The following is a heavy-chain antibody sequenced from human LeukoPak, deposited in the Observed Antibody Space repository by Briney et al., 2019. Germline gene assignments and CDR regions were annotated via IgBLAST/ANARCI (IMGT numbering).Heavy chain of an antibody. CDR1: GGSVSSYF. D-gene: IGHD3-22*01. CDR3: ARVAGPYYYDSSGPFDY. CDR2: ICTSGNT. Sequence: TPSETLSLTYTVSGGSVSSYFSNWIRQPADKGLDWIGHICTSGNTSHNPSLKNRLSMSLDTSKNQFSLRLSSVTAADTAVSYCARVAGPYYYDSSGPFDYWGQGSLVTVSS. V-gene: IGHV4-4*07. J-gene: IGHJ4*02.